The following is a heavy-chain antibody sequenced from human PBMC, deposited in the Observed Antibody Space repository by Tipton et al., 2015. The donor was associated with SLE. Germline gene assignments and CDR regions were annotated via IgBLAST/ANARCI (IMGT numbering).Heavy chain of an antibody. CDR2: IYYSGST. V-gene: IGHV4-59*01. D-gene: IGHD5-12*01. Sequence: TLSLTCTVSGGSISHYYWTWIRQPPGKGLEWIGYIYYSGSTTYNPSLKSRVIISVDTSKNQFSLRLSSVTAADTAVYYCARRHYSGPVDNWGQGTLVTVST. J-gene: IGHJ4*02. CDR3: ARRHYSGPVDN. CDR1: GGSISHYY.